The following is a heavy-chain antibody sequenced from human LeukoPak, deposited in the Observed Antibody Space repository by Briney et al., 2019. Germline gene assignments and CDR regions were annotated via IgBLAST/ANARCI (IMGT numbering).Heavy chain of an antibody. V-gene: IGHV3-53*01. J-gene: IGHJ3*01. CDR3: YGIHLGDAFDL. Sequence: GGSLTLSCAASGFIVSRNYMSWDRQAPGKKMEWVSAISSKYVTYYADSVKGRFIISRDNSKNTMYLQMNGLRAEDTAINYCYGIHLGDAFDLWGQGTMVTVSS. D-gene: IGHD3-16*01. CDR2: ISSKYVT. CDR1: GFIVSRNY.